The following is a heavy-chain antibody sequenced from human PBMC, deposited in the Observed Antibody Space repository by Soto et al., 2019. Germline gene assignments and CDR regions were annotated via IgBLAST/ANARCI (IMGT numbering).Heavy chain of an antibody. CDR1: GGSFSGYY. V-gene: IGHV4-34*01. D-gene: IGHD1-1*01. J-gene: IGHJ4*02. CDR2: INHSGST. Sequence: PSETLSLTCAVYGGSFSGYYWTWIRQPPGTGLEWIGEINHSGSTNYNPSLKSRVTISVDTSKNQFSLKLTSVTAADTALYYCAKDRPRRTSGYFFDYWGQGTPVNVS. CDR3: AKDRPRRTSGYFFDY.